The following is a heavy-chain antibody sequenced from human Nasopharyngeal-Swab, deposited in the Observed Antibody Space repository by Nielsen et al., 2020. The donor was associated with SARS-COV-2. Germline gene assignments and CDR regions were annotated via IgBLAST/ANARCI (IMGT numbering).Heavy chain of an antibody. CDR3: ARGDYGMDV. CDR1: GFTFRSYA. J-gene: IGHJ6*02. Sequence: GESLKISCVVSGFTFRSYAMTWVRLAPGKGLELVSVITADGAATAYADSVKGRFTISRDNAKNSLYLQMNSLRAEDTAVYYCARGDYGMDVWGQGTTVTVSS. V-gene: IGHV3-23*01. CDR2: ITADGAAT.